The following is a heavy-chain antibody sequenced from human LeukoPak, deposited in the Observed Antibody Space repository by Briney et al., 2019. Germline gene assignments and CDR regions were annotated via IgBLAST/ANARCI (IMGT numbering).Heavy chain of an antibody. V-gene: IGHV4-59*01. CDR2: IYYSGST. CDR3: ARDQICSSTSCYQGASYYYYMDV. Sequence: PSETLSLTCTVSGGSISSYYWSWIRQPPGKGLEWIGYIYYSGSTNYNPSLKNRVTISVDTSKNQFSLKLSSVTAADTAVYYCARDQICSSTSCYQGASYYYYMDVWGKGTTVTVSS. CDR1: GGSISSYY. D-gene: IGHD2-2*01. J-gene: IGHJ6*03.